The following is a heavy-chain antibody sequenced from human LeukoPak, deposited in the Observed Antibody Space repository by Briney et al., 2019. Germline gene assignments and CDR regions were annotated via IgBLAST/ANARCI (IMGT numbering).Heavy chain of an antibody. CDR3: ARDIRITIFGVVTIAGYYYHGMDV. CDR2: ISSSSSYI. Sequence: GGSLRLSCAASGFTFSSYSMNWVRQAPGKGLEWVSSISSSSSYIYYADSVKGRFTISRDNAKNSLYLQMNSLRAEDTAVYYCARDIRITIFGVVTIAGYYYHGMDVWGQGTTVTVSS. V-gene: IGHV3-21*01. CDR1: GFTFSSYS. D-gene: IGHD3-3*01. J-gene: IGHJ6*02.